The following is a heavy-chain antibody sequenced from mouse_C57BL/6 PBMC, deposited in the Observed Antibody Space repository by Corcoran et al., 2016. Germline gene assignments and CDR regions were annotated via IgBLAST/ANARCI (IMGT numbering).Heavy chain of an antibody. CDR2: INPYNGGT. CDR1: GYTFTYYY. D-gene: IGHD1-1*01. V-gene: IGHV1-19*01. CDR3: AREVVPTGAMDY. J-gene: IGHJ4*01. Sequence: EVQLQQSGPVLVKPGASVKMSCKASGYTFTYYYMNWVKQSHGKSLEWIGVINPYNGGTSYNQKFKGKATLTVYKSSSTAYMELNSLTSEDSAVYYCAREVVPTGAMDYWGQGTSVTVSS.